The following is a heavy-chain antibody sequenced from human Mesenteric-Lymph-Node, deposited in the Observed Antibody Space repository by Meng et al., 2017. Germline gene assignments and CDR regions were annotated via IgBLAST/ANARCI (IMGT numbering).Heavy chain of an antibody. J-gene: IGHJ3*02. CDR1: GFTFSNYW. V-gene: IGHV3-74*01. Sequence: GESLKISCAASGFTFSNYWMHWVRQAPGKGLVWVSRINSDGSSTTYADSVKGRLTISRDNSKDTLYLQMNSLRAEDTAVYYCARENYYGSGRLGAFDIWGQGTMVTVSS. CDR3: ARENYYGSGRLGAFDI. CDR2: INSDGSST. D-gene: IGHD3-10*01.